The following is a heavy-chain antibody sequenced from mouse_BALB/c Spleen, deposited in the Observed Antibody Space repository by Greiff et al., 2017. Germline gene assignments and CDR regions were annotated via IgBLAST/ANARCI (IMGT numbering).Heavy chain of an antibody. J-gene: IGHJ2*01. D-gene: IGHD2-3*01. CDR2: ISNGGGST. CDR3: ARHDGTPFDY. CDR1: GFTFSSYT. Sequence: EVKLMESGGGLVQPGGSLKLSCAASGFTFSSYTMSWVRQTPEKRLEWVAYISNGGGSTYYPDTVKGRFTISRDNAKNTLYLQMSSLKSEDTAMYYCARHDGTPFDYWGQGTTLTVSS. V-gene: IGHV5-12-2*01.